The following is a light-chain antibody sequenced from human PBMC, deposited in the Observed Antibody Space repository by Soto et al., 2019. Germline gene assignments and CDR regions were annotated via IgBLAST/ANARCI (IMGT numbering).Light chain of an antibody. CDR1: QSVGSN. CDR2: GAS. Sequence: EIVLTPSPGTLSVSPGESAPLSCRASQSVGSNLAWYQQKPGQAPRLLIYGASSRATGIPDRFSGSGSGTDFTLTISRLEPEDVAVYYCQQYGSSSWTFGQGTKVDIK. J-gene: IGKJ1*01. V-gene: IGKV3-20*01. CDR3: QQYGSSSWT.